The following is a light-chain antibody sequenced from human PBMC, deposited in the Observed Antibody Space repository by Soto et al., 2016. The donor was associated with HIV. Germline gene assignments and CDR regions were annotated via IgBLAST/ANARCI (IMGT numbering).Light chain of an antibody. CDR3: QQSKQYPWT. Sequence: DIQMTQSPSSLSASIGDRVTITCRASQIISNYLNWYQQKPGKAPKPLIYGTSSLKSGVSIKVQWQWIWDRFHSHQSAVCNLKILATYYCQQSKQYPWTFGQGTKVDLK. J-gene: IGKJ1*01. CDR2: GTS. CDR1: QIISNY. V-gene: IGKV1-39*01.